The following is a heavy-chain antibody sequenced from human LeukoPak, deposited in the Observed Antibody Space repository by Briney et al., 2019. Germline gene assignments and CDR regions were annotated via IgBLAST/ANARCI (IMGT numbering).Heavy chain of an antibody. CDR3: ARHKAENYYDSSGYYYNPDAFDI. J-gene: IGHJ3*02. CDR2: IYYSGST. V-gene: IGHV4-39*01. Sequence: SGTLSLTCTVAGGSISSSSYYWGWIRQPPGKGLEWIGSIYYSGSTYYNPPLKSRVTISVDTSKNQFSLKLSSVTAADTAVYYCARHKAENYYDSSGYYYNPDAFDIWGQGTMVTVSS. D-gene: IGHD3-22*01. CDR1: GGSISSSSYY.